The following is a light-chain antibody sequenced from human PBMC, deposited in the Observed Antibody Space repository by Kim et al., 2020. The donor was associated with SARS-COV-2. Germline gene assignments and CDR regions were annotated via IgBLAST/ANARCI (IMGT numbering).Light chain of an antibody. CDR1: GRVLGSFNV. CDR3: SSYTRGSTNYV. Sequence: ITPSDTGTGRVLGSFNVVCVYQQPHGKAPKLRLLAVSNRPSGVFNSLSGSKSGNTASLTISGLQAEDEADYYCSSYTRGSTNYVFGTGTKVTVL. CDR2: AVS. J-gene: IGLJ1*01. V-gene: IGLV2-14*01.